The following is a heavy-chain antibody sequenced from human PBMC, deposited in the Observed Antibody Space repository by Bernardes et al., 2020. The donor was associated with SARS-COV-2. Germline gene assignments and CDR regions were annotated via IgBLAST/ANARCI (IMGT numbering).Heavy chain of an antibody. Sequence: SETLSLTCTVAGVSISNRIYYWGWIRQPPGKGLEWIGNIYYSGATYYNPSLKSRITISLETSNNQFSLKLTSVTATDTALYYCARITGDPGAAADRFDYWGQGALVTVSS. CDR2: IYYSGAT. CDR3: ARITGDPGAAADRFDY. J-gene: IGHJ4*02. CDR1: GVSISNRIYY. V-gene: IGHV4-39*01. D-gene: IGHD6-13*01.